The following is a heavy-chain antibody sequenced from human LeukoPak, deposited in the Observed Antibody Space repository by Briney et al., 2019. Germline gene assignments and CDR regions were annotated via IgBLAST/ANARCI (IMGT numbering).Heavy chain of an antibody. CDR3: AKVVTPYYYYMDV. CDR2: IYSGGST. V-gene: IGHV3-66*01. J-gene: IGHJ6*03. Sequence: GGSLRLSCAASGFTVSSNYISWVRQAPGKGLEWVSVIYSGGSTYYADSVKGRFTISRDNSKNTLYLQMNSLRAEDTAVYYCAKVVTPYYYYMDVWGKGTTVTVSS. CDR1: GFTVSSNY. D-gene: IGHD4-23*01.